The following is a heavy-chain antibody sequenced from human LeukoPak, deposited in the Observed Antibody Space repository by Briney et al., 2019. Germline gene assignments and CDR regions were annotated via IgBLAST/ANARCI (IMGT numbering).Heavy chain of an antibody. J-gene: IGHJ5*02. CDR2: INHSGST. CDR3: ARGVVLRYFEWLKRSNWFDP. Sequence: PSETLSLTCAVYGDSFSGYYWSWLRQPPGKGLEWFGEINHSGSTNYNPSLKSRVTISVDTSKNQFSLKLCSVTAADTAVYYCARGVVLRYFEWLKRSNWFDPWGQGTLVTVSS. D-gene: IGHD3-9*01. V-gene: IGHV4-34*01. CDR1: GDSFSGYY.